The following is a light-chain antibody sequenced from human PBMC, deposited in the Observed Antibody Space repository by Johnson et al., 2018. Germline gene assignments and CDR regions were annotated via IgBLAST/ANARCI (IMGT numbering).Light chain of an antibody. Sequence: QSVLTQPPSVSAAPGQKVTISCSGSSSNIGNNYVSWYQQLPGTAPKLLIYENNKRPSGIPDRLSGSKSGTSATLRLTGLQTWDEADYYCGTWDSSLSAGNVFGTGTKVTVL. J-gene: IGLJ1*01. CDR3: GTWDSSLSAGNV. CDR1: SSNIGNNY. CDR2: ENN. V-gene: IGLV1-51*02.